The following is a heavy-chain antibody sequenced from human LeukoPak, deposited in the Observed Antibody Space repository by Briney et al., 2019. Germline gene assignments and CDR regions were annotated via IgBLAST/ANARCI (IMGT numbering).Heavy chain of an antibody. D-gene: IGHD7-27*01. CDR1: GFTFSSYW. Sequence: GSLRLSCEASGFTFSSYWMNWVRQPPGKGLEWIGEINHSGSTNYNPSLKSRVTISVDTSKNQFSLKLSSVTAADTAVYYCARVGIGYYFDYWGQGTLVTVSS. V-gene: IGHV4-34*01. CDR3: ARVGIGYYFDY. J-gene: IGHJ4*02. CDR2: INHSGST.